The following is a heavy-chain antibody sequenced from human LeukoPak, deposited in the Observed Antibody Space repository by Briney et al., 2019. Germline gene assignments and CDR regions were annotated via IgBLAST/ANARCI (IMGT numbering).Heavy chain of an antibody. J-gene: IGHJ4*02. CDR1: GFTFSTYA. D-gene: IGHD3-10*01. V-gene: IGHV3-23*01. CDR2: ISGSGRNT. Sequence: KTGGSLRLSCVVSGFTFSTYAMSWVRQAPGKGLEWVAFISGSGRNTCYADSVKGRFTISRDNFRNTLSLQMNSLRPDDTAIYYCAKDEGVVLSTSFDFGHWGQGTLVAVSS. CDR3: AKDEGVVLSTSFDFGH.